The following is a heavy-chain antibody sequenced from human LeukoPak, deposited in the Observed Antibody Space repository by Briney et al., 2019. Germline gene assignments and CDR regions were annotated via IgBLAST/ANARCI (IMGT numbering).Heavy chain of an antibody. D-gene: IGHD2-2*01. CDR2: ISYDGSNK. CDR1: GFTFSSYA. V-gene: IGHV3-30*04. Sequence: PRGSLRLSCAASGFTFSSYAMHWVREAPGKGLEWVAVISYDGSNKYYADSVKGRFTISRDNSKNTLYLQMNSLRAEDTAVYYCAKDGDIVVVPAAYYFDYWGQGTLVTVSS. J-gene: IGHJ4*02. CDR3: AKDGDIVVVPAAYYFDY.